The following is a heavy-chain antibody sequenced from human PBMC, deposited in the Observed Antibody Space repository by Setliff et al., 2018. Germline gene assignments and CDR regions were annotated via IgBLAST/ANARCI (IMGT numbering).Heavy chain of an antibody. D-gene: IGHD3-3*01. CDR3: ATRTPVTFSGVVTTV. J-gene: IGHJ4*02. CDR1: GLTFTTFS. V-gene: IGHV1-18*01. Sequence: ASVKVSCKASGLTFTTFSISWVRQAPGQGLEWVGWITNYNGKTDYAQKFQDRVILTTDTSTNTAYMELRNLRPDDKAIYYCATRTPVTFSGVVTTVWGQGSLGTVSS. CDR2: ITNYNGKT.